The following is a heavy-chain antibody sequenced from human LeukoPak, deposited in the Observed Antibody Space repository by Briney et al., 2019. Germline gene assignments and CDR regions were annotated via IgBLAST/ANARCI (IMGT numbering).Heavy chain of an antibody. CDR3: ARARMDGSGSFPYYFDY. CDR1: GYSISIGYY. V-gene: IGHV4-38-2*02. J-gene: IGHJ4*02. D-gene: IGHD3-10*01. CDR2: IHHSGST. Sequence: SETLSLTCIVSGYSISIGYYWGWIRQPPGKGLDWMVIIHHSGSTHYNPSLKSRVTISQDTSKNQFSLKLTSVTAADTAVHFCARARMDGSGSFPYYFDYWGQGSLVTVSS.